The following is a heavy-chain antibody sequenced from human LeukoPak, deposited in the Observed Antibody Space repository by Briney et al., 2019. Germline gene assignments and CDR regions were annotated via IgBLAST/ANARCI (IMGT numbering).Heavy chain of an antibody. CDR3: ATPNGFSYGFFDS. CDR2: FYFSGST. Sequence: NPSETLSLTCTVSGGSVSSSRSYWGWIRQSPVKGLEWIGSFYFSGSTYYNPSLKSRVSISLDTSKNQSSLKLTSVTAADTAVYYCATPNGFSYGFFDSWGQGILVTVSS. V-gene: IGHV4-39*01. CDR1: GGSVSSSRSY. J-gene: IGHJ4*02. D-gene: IGHD5-18*01.